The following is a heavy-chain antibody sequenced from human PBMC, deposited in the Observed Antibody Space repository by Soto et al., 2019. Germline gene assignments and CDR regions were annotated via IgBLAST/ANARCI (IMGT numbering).Heavy chain of an antibody. CDR1: GYTCTNYG. CDR3: ARESHYDSTADFDY. Sequence: ASVKVSCKASGYTCTNYGMHWVRQAPGQRLEWMGWINAGSGNTKYAQKLQGRVTMTTDTSTSTAYMELRSLRSDDTAVYYCARESHYDSTADFDYWGQGTLVTVSS. V-gene: IGHV1-3*01. CDR2: INAGSGNT. J-gene: IGHJ4*02. D-gene: IGHD3-22*01.